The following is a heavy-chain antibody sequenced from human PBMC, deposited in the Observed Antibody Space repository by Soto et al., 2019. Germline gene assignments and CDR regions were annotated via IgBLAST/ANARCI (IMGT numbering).Heavy chain of an antibody. J-gene: IGHJ4*02. Sequence: QVQLVESGGGVVQPGRSLRLSCAASGFTFSSYAMHWVRQAPGKGLEWVAVISYDGSNKYYADSVKGRFTISRDNSKNTLYLQMTSLRAEDTAVYYCARETMIGVFDYWGQGTLVTVSS. CDR1: GFTFSSYA. CDR2: ISYDGSNK. D-gene: IGHD3-22*01. CDR3: ARETMIGVFDY. V-gene: IGHV3-30-3*01.